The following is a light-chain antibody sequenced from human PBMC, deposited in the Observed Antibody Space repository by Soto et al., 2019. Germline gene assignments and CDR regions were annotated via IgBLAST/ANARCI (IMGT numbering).Light chain of an antibody. V-gene: IGKV3-20*01. J-gene: IGKJ1*01. Sequence: EIVLTQSPGTLSLSPGERATLSCRASQSVSSSYLAWYQQKPGQAPRLLIYGASSRATGFQDRFSGSGSGTDFTLTISSREPEDFAVYYCHQYGSSPWTFGQGTKVEIK. CDR3: HQYGSSPWT. CDR2: GAS. CDR1: QSVSSSY.